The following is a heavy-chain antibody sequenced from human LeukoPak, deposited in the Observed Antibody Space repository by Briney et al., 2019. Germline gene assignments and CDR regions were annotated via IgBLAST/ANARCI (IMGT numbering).Heavy chain of an antibody. Sequence: SVKVSCKASGGTFSSYAISWVRQAPGQGLEWMGGIIPIFGTANYAQKFQGRVTITTDESTSTAYMELSSLRSEDTAVYYCARSSLYCTNGVCYIRGFDYWGQGTLVTVSS. V-gene: IGHV1-69*05. J-gene: IGHJ4*02. D-gene: IGHD2-8*01. CDR2: IIPIFGTA. CDR3: ARSSLYCTNGVCYIRGFDY. CDR1: GGTFSSYA.